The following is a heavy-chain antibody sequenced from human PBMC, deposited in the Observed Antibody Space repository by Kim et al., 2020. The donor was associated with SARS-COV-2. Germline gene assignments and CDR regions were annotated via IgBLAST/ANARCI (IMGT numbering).Heavy chain of an antibody. CDR1: GFTFSSYE. Sequence: GGSLRLSCAASGFTFSSYEMHWVRQVTGKGLEWVSVIGMAGDTYYPGSVKGGFTSSREKAKNSWNLKLKSLRAGETDVNYVERGGSGWLISSHWSDPWG. D-gene: IGHD6-19*01. CDR2: IGMAGDT. J-gene: IGHJ5*02. V-gene: IGHV3-13*01. CDR3: ERGGSGWLISSHWSDP.